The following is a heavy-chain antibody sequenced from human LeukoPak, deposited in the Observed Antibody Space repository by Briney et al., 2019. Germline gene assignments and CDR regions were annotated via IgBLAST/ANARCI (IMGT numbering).Heavy chain of an antibody. D-gene: IGHD2/OR15-2a*01. CDR2: ISSSSSTI. CDR1: GFTFSSYS. J-gene: IGHJ4*02. Sequence: GGSPRLSCAASGFTFSSYSMNWVRQAPGKGLEWVSYISSSSSTIYYADSVKGRFTISRDNAKNSLYLQMNSLRAEDTAVYYCARDLGVVSHYYFDYWGQGTLVTVSS. V-gene: IGHV3-48*01. CDR3: ARDLGVVSHYYFDY.